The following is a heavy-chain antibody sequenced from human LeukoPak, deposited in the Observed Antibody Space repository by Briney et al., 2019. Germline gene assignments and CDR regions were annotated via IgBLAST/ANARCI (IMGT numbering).Heavy chain of an antibody. CDR2: INHSGST. Sequence: PSETLSLTCAVYGGSFSGYYWSWIRQPPGKGLEWIGEINHSGSTNYNPSLKSRVAISVDTSKNQFSLKLSSVTAADTAVYYCARGRGSSWYFPFDYWGQGTLVTVYS. CDR1: GGSFSGYY. CDR3: ARGRGSSWYFPFDY. D-gene: IGHD6-13*01. V-gene: IGHV4-34*01. J-gene: IGHJ4*02.